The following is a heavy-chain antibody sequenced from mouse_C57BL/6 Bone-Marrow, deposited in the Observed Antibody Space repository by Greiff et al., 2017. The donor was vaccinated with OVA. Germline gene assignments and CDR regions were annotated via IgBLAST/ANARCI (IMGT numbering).Heavy chain of an antibody. CDR2: INPSTGGT. Sequence: VQLQQSGPELVKPGASVKISCKASGYSFTGYYMNWVKQSPEKSLEWIGEINPSTGGTTYNQKFKAKATLTVDKSSSTAYMQLKSLTSEDSAVYYCARKIFTTVVYFDYWGQGTTLTVSS. D-gene: IGHD1-1*01. CDR1: GYSFTGYY. J-gene: IGHJ2*01. V-gene: IGHV1-42*01. CDR3: ARKIFTTVVYFDY.